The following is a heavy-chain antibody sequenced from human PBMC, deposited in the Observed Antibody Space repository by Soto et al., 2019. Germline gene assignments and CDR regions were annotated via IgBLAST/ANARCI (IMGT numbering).Heavy chain of an antibody. CDR3: AKWAGTYGDYARYFHC. CDR2: ILAVESIT. V-gene: IGHV3-23*01. Sequence: EVQLLESGGGLVQPGGSLRLSCAASGFTFSHYGMSWVRQAPGKGLEWDSTILAVESITDYADSVRGRFTISRDNSKNMLYLQMNGLRAEDTALYYCAKWAGTYGDYARYFHCWGQGTLVSVSS. J-gene: IGHJ1*01. D-gene: IGHD4-17*01. CDR1: GFTFSHYG.